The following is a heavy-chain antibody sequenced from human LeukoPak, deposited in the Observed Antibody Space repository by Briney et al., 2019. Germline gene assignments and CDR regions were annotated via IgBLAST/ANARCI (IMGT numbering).Heavy chain of an antibody. CDR2: INHSGST. CDR3: ARVRTILFGELDNFDY. J-gene: IGHJ4*02. Sequence: KSSETLSLTCAVYGGSFSGYYWSWIRRPPGKGLEWIGEINHSGSTNYNPSLKSRVTISVDTSKNQFSLKLSSVTAADTAVYYCARVRTILFGELDNFDYWGQGTLVTVSS. CDR1: GGSFSGYY. V-gene: IGHV4-34*01. D-gene: IGHD3-10*01.